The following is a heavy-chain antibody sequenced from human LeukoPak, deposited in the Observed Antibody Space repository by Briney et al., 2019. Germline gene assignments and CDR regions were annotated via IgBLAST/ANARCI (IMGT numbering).Heavy chain of an antibody. D-gene: IGHD6-6*01. CDR2: IWYDGSYK. CDR1: GFTFSSYG. J-gene: IGHJ4*02. V-gene: IGHV3-33*01. Sequence: PGGSLRLSCAASGFTFSSYGMHWVRQAPGKGLEWVAVIWYDGSYKYYADSVKGRFTISRDNSKNTLYLQMNSLRAEDTAVYYCARVPSSSSSYVDYWGQGTLVTVSS. CDR3: ARVPSSSSSYVDY.